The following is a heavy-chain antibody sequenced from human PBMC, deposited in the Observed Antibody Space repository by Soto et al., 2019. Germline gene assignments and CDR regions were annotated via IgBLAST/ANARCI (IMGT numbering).Heavy chain of an antibody. Sequence: GGSLRFSCAASGFTFSSYGMHWVRQAPGKGLEWVAVIWYDGSNKYYADSVKGRFTISRDNSKNTLYLQMNSLRAEDTAVYYCARDVTGYDYYYYYGMDVWGQGTTVTVSS. J-gene: IGHJ6*02. CDR3: ARDVTGYDYYYYYGMDV. V-gene: IGHV3-33*01. CDR2: IWYDGSNK. CDR1: GFTFSSYG. D-gene: IGHD5-12*01.